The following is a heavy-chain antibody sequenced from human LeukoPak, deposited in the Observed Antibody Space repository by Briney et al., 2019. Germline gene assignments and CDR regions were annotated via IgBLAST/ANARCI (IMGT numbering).Heavy chain of an antibody. CDR1: GGSFSGYY. CDR3: ARGDATSVTRFRPRPYLDY. CDR2: INHRGNT. J-gene: IGHJ4*02. D-gene: IGHD4-17*01. V-gene: IGHV4-34*01. Sequence: PSETLSLTCAVYGGSFSGYYWNWIRQPPGKGLEWIGEINHRGNTNYNPSLKSRVTMSVDTSKNQFSLELRSVTAADTAVYYCARGDATSVTRFRPRPYLDYWGQGTLVTVSS.